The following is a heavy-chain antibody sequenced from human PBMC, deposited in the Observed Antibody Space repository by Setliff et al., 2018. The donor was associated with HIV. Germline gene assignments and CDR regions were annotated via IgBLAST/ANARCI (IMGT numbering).Heavy chain of an antibody. CDR2: SIAIFGTA. J-gene: IGHJ6*03. Sequence: SVKVSCKASGGTFRTFGISWVRQAPGQGLEWMGGSIAIFGTAKYAQKFQGRVTITADESTSTAYMELSSLRSEDTAVYYCATNPEMATINYYYYYMGVWGKGTTVTVSS. CDR1: GGTFRTFG. D-gene: IGHD5-12*01. V-gene: IGHV1-69*13. CDR3: ATNPEMATINYYYYYMGV.